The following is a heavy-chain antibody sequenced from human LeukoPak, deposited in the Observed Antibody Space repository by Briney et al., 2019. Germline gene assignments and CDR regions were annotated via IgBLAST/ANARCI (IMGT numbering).Heavy chain of an antibody. CDR2: IDPNSGGT. J-gene: IGHJ4*02. CDR3: ARVMVKTPEYYFDY. V-gene: IGHV1-2*06. Sequence: SVKVSCKASGYTFTEYYMHWVRQAPGQGLEWRGRIDPNSGGTNYAQNFQGRVAMTRDTSISTAYMELSRLTSDDTAVYYCARVMVKTPEYYFDYWGQGSLVTVSS. CDR1: GYTFTEYY. D-gene: IGHD2/OR15-2a*01.